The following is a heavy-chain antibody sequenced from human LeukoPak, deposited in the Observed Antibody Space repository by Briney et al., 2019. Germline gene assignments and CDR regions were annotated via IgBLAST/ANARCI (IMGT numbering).Heavy chain of an antibody. V-gene: IGHV4-59*08. Sequence: SETLSLTCSVSGGSISTYYWSWIRQTPGKRLEWIGYDYYSGTTNYNPSLKGRVTISSDTSKNQFSLNLRSVNVADTAIYYCARHGGSLGYFDYWGQGTLVTVSS. CDR1: GGSISTYY. CDR3: ARHGGSLGYFDY. J-gene: IGHJ4*02. D-gene: IGHD1-26*01. CDR2: DYYSGTT.